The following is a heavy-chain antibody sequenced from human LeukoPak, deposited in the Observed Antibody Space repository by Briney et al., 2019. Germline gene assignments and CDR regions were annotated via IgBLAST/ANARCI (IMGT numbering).Heavy chain of an antibody. CDR2: FYDTRSP. CDR1: GGSICLYY. D-gene: IGHD3-10*01. Sequence: PSETLSLTCTVSGGSICLYYWSWIRQPPGKGLEWIGYFYDTRSPKYNPSLERRVTISVDMSRNQFSLNLTSVTAADTAVYYCSRGRGSLTYWGQGTLATVSS. V-gene: IGHV4-59*01. J-gene: IGHJ4*02. CDR3: SRGRGSLTY.